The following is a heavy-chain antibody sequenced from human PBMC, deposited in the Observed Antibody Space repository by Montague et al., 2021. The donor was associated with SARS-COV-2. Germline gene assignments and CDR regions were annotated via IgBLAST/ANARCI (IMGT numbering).Heavy chain of an antibody. D-gene: IGHD2/OR15-2a*01. Sequence: PALVKPTQTLTLTCTFSGFSLSTSGVGVGWIRQPPGKALEWLAFIFWDDAKHYIPSLKTRLTITKDTSKNQVVLTMSNMDLVDTATYYCAHSVPTITALSTTPFDFWGQGTLVIVSS. CDR3: AHSVPTITALSTTPFDF. V-gene: IGHV2-5*02. CDR2: IFWDDAK. J-gene: IGHJ4*02. CDR1: GFSLSTSGVG.